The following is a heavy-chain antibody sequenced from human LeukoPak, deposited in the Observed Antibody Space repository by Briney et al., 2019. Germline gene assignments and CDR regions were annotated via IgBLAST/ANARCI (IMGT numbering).Heavy chain of an antibody. CDR3: ARALHTTGWSN. Sequence: ASVKVSCKASGYTFTSYYMHWVRQAPGQGLEWMGIINPSGGSTSYAQNFQGRVTMTRDTSTSTAYMELRSLRSDDTAVYYCARALHTTGWSNWGQGTLVTVSS. J-gene: IGHJ4*02. V-gene: IGHV1-46*01. D-gene: IGHD4-17*01. CDR1: GYTFTSYY. CDR2: INPSGGST.